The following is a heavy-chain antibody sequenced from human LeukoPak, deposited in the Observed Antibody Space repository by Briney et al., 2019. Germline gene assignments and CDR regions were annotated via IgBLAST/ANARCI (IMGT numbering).Heavy chain of an antibody. J-gene: IGHJ4*02. D-gene: IGHD3-10*01. CDR1: GFTFSSYG. CDR2: ISYDGSNK. Sequence: GGSLRLSCAASGFTFSSYGMHWVRQAPGKGLEWVAVISYDGSNKYYADSVKGRFTISRDNSKNTLYLQMNSLRAEDTAVYYCAREARYYYFDYWGQGTLVTVSS. CDR3: AREARYYYFDY. V-gene: IGHV3-30*03.